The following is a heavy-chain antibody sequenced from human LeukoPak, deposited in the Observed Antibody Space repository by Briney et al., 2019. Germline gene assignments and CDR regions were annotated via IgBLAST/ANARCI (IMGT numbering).Heavy chain of an antibody. V-gene: IGHV4-59*01. Sequence: SETLSLTCTVSGGAISGYYWNWIRLPPGKGPEWIGHIQHRGSAYYNPSLQSRVTISLDTPKNQFSLKLNSVTAADTAVYYCARDGESDARADFDIWGQGKMVTVSS. J-gene: IGHJ3*02. CDR3: ARDGESDARADFDI. CDR1: GGAISGYY. D-gene: IGHD2-21*01. CDR2: IQHRGSA.